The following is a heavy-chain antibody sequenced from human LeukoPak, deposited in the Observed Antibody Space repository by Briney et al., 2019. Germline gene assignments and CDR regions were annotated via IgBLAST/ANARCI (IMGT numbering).Heavy chain of an antibody. CDR1: GFTFSNYW. D-gene: IGHD3-3*01. CDR3: AKDWRYDFWSGYYMED. V-gene: IGHV3-74*01. CDR2: INSDGNST. J-gene: IGHJ4*02. Sequence: GGSLRLSCAASGFTFSNYWMQWVRQAPGKGLVWVSRINSDGNSTSYADSVKGRFTISRDNAKNTLYLQINSLRAEDTAVYYCAKDWRYDFWSGYYMEDWGQGTLVTVSS.